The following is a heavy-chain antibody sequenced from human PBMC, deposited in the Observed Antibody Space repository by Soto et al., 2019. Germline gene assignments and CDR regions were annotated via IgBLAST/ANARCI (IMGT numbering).Heavy chain of an antibody. CDR1: GFTFSSYA. Sequence: QVQLVESGGGVVQPGRSLRLSCAASGFTFSSYAMHWVRQAPGKGLEWVAVISYDGSNKYYADSVKGRFTISRDNSKNTLYLQMNSLRAEDTAVYYCAREEEAAAGTSRGSNYYYYYGMDVWGQGTTVTVSS. CDR3: AREEEAAAGTSRGSNYYYYYGMDV. CDR2: ISYDGSNK. J-gene: IGHJ6*02. V-gene: IGHV3-30-3*01. D-gene: IGHD6-13*01.